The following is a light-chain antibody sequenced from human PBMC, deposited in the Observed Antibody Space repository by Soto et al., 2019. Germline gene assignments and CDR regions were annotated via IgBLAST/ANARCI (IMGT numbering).Light chain of an antibody. CDR2: GNS. Sequence: QSVLTQPPSVSGAPGQRVTISCTGRSSNIGAGYDVNWYQQLPGTAPKLLIYGNSNRPSGVPVRCSGSKSGTSASLAITGLQAEDEADYYCQSCDSSLSDVFGTGTKLTVL. V-gene: IGLV1-40*01. CDR3: QSCDSSLSDV. CDR1: SSNIGAGYD. J-gene: IGLJ1*01.